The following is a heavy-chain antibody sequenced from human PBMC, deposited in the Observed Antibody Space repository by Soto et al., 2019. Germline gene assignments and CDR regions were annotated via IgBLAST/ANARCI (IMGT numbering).Heavy chain of an antibody. CDR3: ARDYYYGMDV. J-gene: IGHJ6*02. CDR2: IYYSGST. V-gene: IGHV4-61*01. CDR1: GGSITSTTSTYF. Sequence: SETLSLTCTVSGGSITSTTSTYFWSCLRQSPGKGLEWIGYIYYSGSTNYNPSLKSRVTISVDTSKNQFSLKLSSVTAADTAVYYCARDYYYGMDVWGQGTTVTVSS.